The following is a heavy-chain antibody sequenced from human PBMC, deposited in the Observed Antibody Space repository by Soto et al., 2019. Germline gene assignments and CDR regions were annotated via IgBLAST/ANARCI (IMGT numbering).Heavy chain of an antibody. CDR3: ARDLGRGYSYYGMDV. D-gene: IGHD5-18*01. Sequence: GASVKVSCKASGYTFTSYGISWVRQAPGQGLEWMGWINAYNGNTSYAQKLQGRVTMTTDTSTSTAYMELRSLRSDDTAVYYCARDLGRGYSYYGMDVWGQGTTVTVS. CDR2: INAYNGNT. V-gene: IGHV1-18*01. J-gene: IGHJ6*02. CDR1: GYTFTSYG.